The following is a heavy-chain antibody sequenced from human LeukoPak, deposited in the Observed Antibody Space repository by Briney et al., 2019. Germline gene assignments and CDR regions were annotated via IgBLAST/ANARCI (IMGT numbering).Heavy chain of an antibody. CDR1: GGSISSYY. Sequence: SETLSLTCTVSGGSISSYYWSWIRQPPGKGLEWIGYIYYSGSTNYNPSLKSRVTISVDTSKNQFSLKLSSVTAADTAVYYCARGQYYDFWSGYYSYWGQGTLVTVSS. CDR2: IYYSGST. V-gene: IGHV4-59*12. J-gene: IGHJ4*02. CDR3: ARGQYYDFWSGYYSY. D-gene: IGHD3-3*01.